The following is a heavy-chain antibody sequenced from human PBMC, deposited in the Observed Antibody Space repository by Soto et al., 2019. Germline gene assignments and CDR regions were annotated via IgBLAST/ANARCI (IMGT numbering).Heavy chain of an antibody. CDR1: GFTFSSYG. Sequence: GGSLRLSCAASGFTFSSYGMHWVRQAPGKGLEWVAVISYDGSNKYYADSVKGRFTISRDNSKNTLYLQMNSLRAEDTAVYYCAKDYVRYDSSGYYFDYWGQGTLVTVSS. J-gene: IGHJ4*02. V-gene: IGHV3-30*18. CDR3: AKDYVRYDSSGYYFDY. D-gene: IGHD3-22*01. CDR2: ISYDGSNK.